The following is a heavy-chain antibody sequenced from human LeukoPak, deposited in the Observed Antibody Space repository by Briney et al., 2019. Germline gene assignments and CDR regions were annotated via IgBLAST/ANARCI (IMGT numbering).Heavy chain of an antibody. D-gene: IGHD3-10*01. CDR3: AKFSAIWFGELSYFDY. CDR2: ISGSGGST. J-gene: IGHJ4*02. Sequence: GGSLRLSCAASGFTFSSYAMSWVRQAPGKGLEWVSAISGSGGSTYYADSVKGRFTISRDNSKNTLYLQMNSLRAEDTAVYYCAKFSAIWFGELSYFDYWGQGTLVTVSS. CDR1: GFTFSSYA. V-gene: IGHV3-23*01.